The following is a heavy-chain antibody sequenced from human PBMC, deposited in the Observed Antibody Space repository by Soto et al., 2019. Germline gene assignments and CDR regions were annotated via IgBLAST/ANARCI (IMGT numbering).Heavy chain of an antibody. V-gene: IGHV3-23*01. J-gene: IGHJ6*02. CDR3: AKDSPDTGYYYYGMDV. CDR1: GFTFSSYA. CDR2: ISGSGGST. Sequence: LRLSCAASGFTFSSYAMSWVRQAPGKGLEWVSAISGSGGSTYYADSVKGRFTISRDNSKNTLYLQMNSLRAEDTAVYYCAKDSPDTGYYYYGMDVWGQGTTVTVSS.